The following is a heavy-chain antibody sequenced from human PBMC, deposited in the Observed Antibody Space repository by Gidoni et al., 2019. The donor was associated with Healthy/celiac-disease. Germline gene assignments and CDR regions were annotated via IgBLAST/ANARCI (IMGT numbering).Heavy chain of an antibody. D-gene: IGHD3-10*01. V-gene: IGHV4-30-2*01. CDR1: GGSISSGGYS. CDR2: IYHTGST. CDR3: ARSQPRFPNWFDP. J-gene: IGHJ5*02. Sequence: QLQLQESGSGLVKPSQTLSLTCAVSGGSISSGGYSWSWIRQPPGKGLECLGYIYHTGSTYYNPSLKSRVTISVDRSQNQFSLKLSSVTAADTAVYYCARSQPRFPNWFDPWGQGTLVTVSS.